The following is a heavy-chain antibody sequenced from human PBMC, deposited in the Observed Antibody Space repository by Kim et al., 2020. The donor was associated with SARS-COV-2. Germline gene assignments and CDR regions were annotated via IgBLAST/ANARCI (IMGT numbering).Heavy chain of an antibody. V-gene: IGHV3-64D*06. D-gene: IGHD3-16*01. CDR1: GFTFSSSF. Sequence: GGSLRLSCSASGFTFSSSFMHWVRQAPGKGLEYVSAITSNGGSTYYADSVKDRLTIARDNSKNTLYLQMSSLTAEDTAVYYCVWGGADVWGQGTTVTVSS. CDR2: ITSNGGST. CDR3: VWGGADV. J-gene: IGHJ6*02.